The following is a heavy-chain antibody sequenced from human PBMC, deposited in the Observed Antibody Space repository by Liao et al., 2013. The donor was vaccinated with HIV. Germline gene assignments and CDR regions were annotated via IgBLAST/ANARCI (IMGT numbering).Heavy chain of an antibody. CDR3: ATYREHLDGEYFHH. J-gene: IGHJ1*01. CDR2: FYSGGRN. V-gene: IGHV4-4*07. D-gene: IGHD1-1*01. Sequence: QVQLQESGPGLVRPSETLSLTCTVSGDSIDSYYWSWIRQPAGKGLEWIGHFYSGGRNNYNPSLKSRVTMSVDTSKNQFSLTLTSVTAADTAVYYCATYREHLDGEYFHHWGQGTLVTVSS. CDR1: GDSIDSYY.